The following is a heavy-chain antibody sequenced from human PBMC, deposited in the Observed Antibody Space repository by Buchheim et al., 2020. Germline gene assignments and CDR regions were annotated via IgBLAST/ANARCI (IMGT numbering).Heavy chain of an antibody. CDR2: ISGSGGST. CDR1: GFTFSSYA. D-gene: IGHD3-3*01. Sequence: EVQLLESGGGLVQPGGSLRLSCAASGFTFSSYAMSWVRQAPGKGLEWVSAISGSGGSTYYADSVKGRFTISRDNSKNTLYLQMNSLRAEDTAVYYCAKFDSGYDFWSGYYLGGFYFDYWGQGTL. V-gene: IGHV3-23*01. CDR3: AKFDSGYDFWSGYYLGGFYFDY. J-gene: IGHJ4*02.